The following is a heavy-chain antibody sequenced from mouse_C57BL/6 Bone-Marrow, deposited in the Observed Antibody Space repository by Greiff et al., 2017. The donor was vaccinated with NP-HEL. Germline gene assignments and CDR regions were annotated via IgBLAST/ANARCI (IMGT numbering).Heavy chain of an antibody. J-gene: IGHJ4*01. CDR1: GYAFSSSW. V-gene: IGHV1-82*01. CDR2: IYPGDGDT. D-gene: IGHD4-1*01. Sequence: VQGVESGPELVKPGASVKISCKASGYAFSSSWMNWVKQRPGKGLEWIGRIYPGDGDTNYNGKFKGKATLTADKSSSTAYMQLSSLTSEDSAVYFCALGLYYAMDYWGQGTSVTVSS. CDR3: ALGLYYAMDY.